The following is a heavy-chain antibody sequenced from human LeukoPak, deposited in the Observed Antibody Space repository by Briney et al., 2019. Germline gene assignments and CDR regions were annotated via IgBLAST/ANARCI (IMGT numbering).Heavy chain of an antibody. V-gene: IGHV4-34*01. J-gene: IGHJ2*01. D-gene: IGHD2-15*01. Sequence: SETLSLTCAVYGGSFSGYYWSWLRQPPGKGLEWLGEINHSGSTHYNPSLKSRVTLSVDTSKNQFSLKLSSVTAADTAVYYCARGLGYCTGGSCYRYWYFDLWGRGTLVTVSS. CDR2: INHSGST. CDR3: ARGLGYCTGGSCYRYWYFDL. CDR1: GGSFSGYY.